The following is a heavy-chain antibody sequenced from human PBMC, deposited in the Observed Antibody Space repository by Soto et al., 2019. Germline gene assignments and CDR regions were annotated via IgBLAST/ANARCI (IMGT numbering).Heavy chain of an antibody. CDR3: ARYHAVRTTVLGNWFDP. CDR1: GYTFTSYY. J-gene: IGHJ5*02. Sequence: ASVKVSCKASGYTFTSYYMHWVRQAPGQGLEWMGIINPSGGSTSYAQKFQGRVTMTRDTSTSTVYMELSSLRSEDTAVYYCARYHAVRTTVLGNWFDPWGQGTLVTVSS. D-gene: IGHD4-4*01. V-gene: IGHV1-46*01. CDR2: INPSGGST.